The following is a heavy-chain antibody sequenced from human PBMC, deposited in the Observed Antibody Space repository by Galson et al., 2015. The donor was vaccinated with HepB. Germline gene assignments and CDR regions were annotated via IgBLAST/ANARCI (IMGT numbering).Heavy chain of an antibody. D-gene: IGHD1-26*01. J-gene: IGHJ4*02. CDR3: AKGGAGPFPY. CDR2: TYYRSKWYN. Sequence: CAISGDSVSSTSAAWGWIRQSPSRGLEWLGRTYYRSKWYNEYAVSVRGRITINPDTSKNQFSLQLNSLTPEDTAVYYCAKGGAGPFPYWGQGTLVTVTS. V-gene: IGHV6-1*01. CDR1: GDSVSSTSAA.